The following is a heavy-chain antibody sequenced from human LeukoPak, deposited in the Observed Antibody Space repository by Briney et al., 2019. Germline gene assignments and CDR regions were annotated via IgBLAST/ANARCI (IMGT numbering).Heavy chain of an antibody. CDR3: AKVRSGWSPFDY. J-gene: IGHJ4*02. Sequence: PGGSLRLSCAVSGFTFSSDAMSWVRQAPGKGLEWVSVISGSGGSTYYADSVEGRFTISRDNSKSTLYLQMNSLRAEDTAVYYCAKVRSGWSPFDYWGQGTLVTVSS. CDR2: ISGSGGST. D-gene: IGHD6-19*01. CDR1: GFTFSSDA. V-gene: IGHV3-23*01.